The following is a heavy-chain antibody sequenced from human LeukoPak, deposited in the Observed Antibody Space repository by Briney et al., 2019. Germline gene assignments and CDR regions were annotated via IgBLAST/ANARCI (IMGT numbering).Heavy chain of an antibody. D-gene: IGHD6-19*01. CDR2: ISYDGSNK. CDR3: ARARSGWYLGQFDY. Sequence: GGSLRLSCVVSGFTFSSYAMHWVRQAPGKGLEWVAVISYDGSNKYYADSVKGRFTISRDNSKNTLYLQMNSLRPEDTAVYYCARARSGWYLGQFDYWGQGTLVTVSS. V-gene: IGHV3-30*04. CDR1: GFTFSSYA. J-gene: IGHJ4*02.